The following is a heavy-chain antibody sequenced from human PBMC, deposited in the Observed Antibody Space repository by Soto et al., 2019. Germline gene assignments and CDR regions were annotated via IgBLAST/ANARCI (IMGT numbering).Heavy chain of an antibody. CDR2: IRSKANTYAT. CDR3: ARHISNFRYYYYAMDV. Sequence: GGSLRLSCEASGFIFSGSAIHWVRQTSGQGLEWVGRIRSKANTYATDYGASVKGRFTISRDDSKNTAYLQWNTLKASDTAMYYCARHISNFRYYYYAMDVWGQGTTVTVSS. J-gene: IGHJ6*02. CDR1: GFIFSGSA. D-gene: IGHD1-1*01. V-gene: IGHV3-73*01.